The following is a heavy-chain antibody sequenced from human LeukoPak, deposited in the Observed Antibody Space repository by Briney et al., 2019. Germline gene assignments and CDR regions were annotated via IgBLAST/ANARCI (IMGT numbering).Heavy chain of an antibody. CDR2: IRYDGSNK. V-gene: IGHV3-30*02. Sequence: GGSLRLSCAASGFTFSSYGMHWVRQAPGKGLEWVAFIRYDGSNKYYADSVKGQFTISRDNSKNTLYLQMNSLRAEDTAVYFCSKRPEAYYMFSAFDIWGQGTMVTVSS. D-gene: IGHD3-10*02. CDR3: SKRPEAYYMFSAFDI. CDR1: GFTFSSYG. J-gene: IGHJ3*02.